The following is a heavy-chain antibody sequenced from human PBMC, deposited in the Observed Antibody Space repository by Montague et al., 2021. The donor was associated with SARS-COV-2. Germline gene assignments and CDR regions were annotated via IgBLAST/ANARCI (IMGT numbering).Heavy chain of an antibody. CDR3: ARIPVGSNYYFDF. V-gene: IGHV6-1*01. CDR1: GDSVSSNIAT. Sequence: CAISGDSVSSNIATWNWIRQSPSRGLEWLGRTYYRSKWYNDYAESVKSRITIDPDTSKHQFSLHLNSVTPEDTAVYYCARIPVGSNYYFDFWGQGTLVTASS. D-gene: IGHD2-2*01. CDR2: TYYRSKWYN. J-gene: IGHJ4*02.